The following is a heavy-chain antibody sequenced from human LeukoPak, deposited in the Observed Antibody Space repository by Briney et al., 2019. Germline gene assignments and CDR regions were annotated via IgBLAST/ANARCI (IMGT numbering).Heavy chain of an antibody. J-gene: IGHJ6*03. V-gene: IGHV1-2*06. Sequence: ASVTVSCKASGYTFTGYYMHWVRQAPGQGLGWMGRINPNSGGTNYAQKFQGRVTMTRDTSISTAYMELSRLRSDDTAVYYCARPSNYYYMAVWGKGTAVTVSS. CDR3: ARPSNYYYMAV. CDR1: GYTFTGYY. CDR2: INPNSGGT.